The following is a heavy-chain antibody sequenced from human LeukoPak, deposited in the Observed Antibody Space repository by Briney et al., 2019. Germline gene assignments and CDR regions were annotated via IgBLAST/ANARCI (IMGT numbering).Heavy chain of an antibody. CDR3: ASGKPRAVDYYYYMDV. CDR1: GGSISSGGYY. V-gene: IGHV4-30-2*01. CDR2: IYHSGST. Sequence: PSQTLSLTCTVSGGSISSGGYYWSWIRQPPGKGLEWIGYIYHSGSTYYNPSLKSRVTISVDRSKNQFSLKLSSVTAADTAVYYCASGKPRAVDYYYYMDVWGKGTTVTVSS. J-gene: IGHJ6*03.